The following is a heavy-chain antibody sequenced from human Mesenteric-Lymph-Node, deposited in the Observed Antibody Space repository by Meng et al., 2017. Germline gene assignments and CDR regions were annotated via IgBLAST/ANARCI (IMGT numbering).Heavy chain of an antibody. J-gene: IGHJ5*02. V-gene: IGHV1-8*03. Sequence: ASVKVSCKASGHTFTSDDINWVRQATGQGLEWMGWMNPNSGNTGYAQKFQGRVAITRNTSISTAYMELSSLRSEDTTVYYFARSAHTRYFDWLTWVYWFDPWGQGTLVTVSS. CDR2: MNPNSGNT. D-gene: IGHD3-9*01. CDR3: ARSAHTRYFDWLTWVYWFDP. CDR1: GHTFTSDD.